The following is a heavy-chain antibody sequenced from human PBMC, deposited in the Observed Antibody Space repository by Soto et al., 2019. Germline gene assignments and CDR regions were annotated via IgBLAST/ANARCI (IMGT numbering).Heavy chain of an antibody. CDR3: AREGYYYGSGSYSPPRYYGMDV. J-gene: IGHJ6*02. V-gene: IGHV1-18*01. CDR2: ISAYNDNT. Sequence: QIQLVQSGAEVKKAGASVKVSCKASGYTFTNYGISWVRQALGQGLEWRGWISAYNDNTNYAQKFQGRVTLTTDTSTRTAYMELRSRTSADTAVYYCAREGYYYGSGSYSPPRYYGMDVWVQGTTVTVFS. D-gene: IGHD3-10*01. CDR1: GYTFTNYG.